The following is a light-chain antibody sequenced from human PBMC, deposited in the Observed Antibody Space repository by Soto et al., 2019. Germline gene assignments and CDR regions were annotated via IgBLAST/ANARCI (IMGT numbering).Light chain of an antibody. J-gene: IGKJ4*01. Sequence: DIQMTQSPSSLSASVGDRVTITCQASQDISNYLNWYQHKRGKAPKLLIYDASNLETGAPSRFSGSGSGTDFTFTISSLQPEDIATYYCQQYDNLPLTLGGGTKVDIK. CDR1: QDISNY. V-gene: IGKV1-33*01. CDR3: QQYDNLPLT. CDR2: DAS.